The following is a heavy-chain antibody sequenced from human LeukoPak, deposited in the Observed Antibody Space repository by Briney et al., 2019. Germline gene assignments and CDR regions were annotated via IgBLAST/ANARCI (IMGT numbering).Heavy chain of an antibody. Sequence: ASVKVSCKASGYTFTSYQMHWVRQAPGQGLEWMGIINPSDSSTSYAQKFQGRVTMTRDTSTSTVYMELSSLRSEDTAVYYCARGGNYYYDSSGNNDALDIWGQGTMVTVSS. CDR3: ARGGNYYYDSSGNNDALDI. D-gene: IGHD3-22*01. V-gene: IGHV1-46*01. J-gene: IGHJ3*02. CDR2: INPSDSST. CDR1: GYTFTSYQ.